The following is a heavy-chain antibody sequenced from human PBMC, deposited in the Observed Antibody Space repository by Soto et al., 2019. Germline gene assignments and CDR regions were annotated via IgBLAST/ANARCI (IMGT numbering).Heavy chain of an antibody. Sequence: ASVKVSCKASGYTFSGHYMHWIRQAPGQEPEWLGWINANSGDTDRAPKFQDRLTMTRDTSISTAYMELSRLRSDDTAVYYCARGGALDGTSPPFNHWGQGTMVTVPS. V-gene: IGHV1-2*02. CDR1: GYTFSGHY. J-gene: IGHJ4*02. CDR2: INANSGDT. CDR3: ARGGALDGTSPPFNH. D-gene: IGHD6-19*01.